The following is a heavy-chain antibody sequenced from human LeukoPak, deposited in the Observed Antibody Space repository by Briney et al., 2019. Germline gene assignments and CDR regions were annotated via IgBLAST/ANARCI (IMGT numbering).Heavy chain of an antibody. V-gene: IGHV7-4-1*02. J-gene: IGHJ1*01. D-gene: IGHD3-22*01. CDR2: IHANTGTP. Sequence: ASVKVSCKTSGYIFTTYALNWVRQAPGQGLKWMGLIHANTGTPTYAQAFTGRFVFSLDTSVSTSYLEISGLRAEDTAVYYCARDIGYDSSGYWPKHWGQGTLVTVSS. CDR3: ARDIGYDSSGYWPKH. CDR1: GYIFTTYA.